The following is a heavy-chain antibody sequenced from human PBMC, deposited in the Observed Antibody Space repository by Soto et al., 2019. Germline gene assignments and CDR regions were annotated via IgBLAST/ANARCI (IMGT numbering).Heavy chain of an antibody. CDR3: ERGYCSSTSCYILGDFDY. D-gene: IGHD2-2*02. CDR2: INPSGGST. J-gene: IGHJ4*02. V-gene: IGHV1-46*01. Sequence: QVQLVQSGAEVKNPGASVKVSFKAPGYTFTSYYMHWYRQAPGQGLEWLVIINPSGGSTSYAQKFRGRVTMTRETATSTVYMELSSLRSEDTAVYYCERGYCSSTSCYILGDFDYWGQGTLVTVSS. CDR1: GYTFTSYY.